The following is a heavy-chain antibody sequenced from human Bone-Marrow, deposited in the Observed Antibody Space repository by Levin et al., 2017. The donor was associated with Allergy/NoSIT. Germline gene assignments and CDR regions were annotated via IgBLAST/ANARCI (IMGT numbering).Heavy chain of an antibody. Sequence: LSLTCAASGFTFSSYWMSWVRQAPGKGLEWVANIKQDGSEKYYLDSVKGRFTISRDNAKNSVCLQMTNLRADDTAVYYCTRTISATPGISWGQGTLVTVSS. J-gene: IGHJ5*02. D-gene: IGHD3-9*01. CDR2: IKQDGSEK. CDR1: GFTFSSYW. CDR3: TRTISATPGIS. V-gene: IGHV3-7*01.